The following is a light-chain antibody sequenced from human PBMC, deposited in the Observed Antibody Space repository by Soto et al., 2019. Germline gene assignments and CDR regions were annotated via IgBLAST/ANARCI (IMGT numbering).Light chain of an antibody. J-gene: IGKJ1*01. CDR3: KPYHAVPST. CDR2: WAS. CDR1: QRVLHTPSKNKV. Sequence: DVVMTQSPDSLAESLGERANIKCKASQRVLHTPSKNKVLLWYQQKPRRPPKLLIHWASTRQSGDPDRFSGRVHGKDLTDTNNNLHPDGVATYYCKPYHAVPSTFGQRTSEELK. V-gene: IGKV4-1*01.